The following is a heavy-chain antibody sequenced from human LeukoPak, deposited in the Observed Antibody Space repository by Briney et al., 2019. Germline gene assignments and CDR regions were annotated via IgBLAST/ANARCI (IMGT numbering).Heavy chain of an antibody. J-gene: IGHJ6*03. CDR2: IYHSGST. V-gene: IGHV4-38-2*02. Sequence: KPSETLSLTCTVSGYSISSGYYWGWIRPPPGKGLEWIGIIYHSGSTYYNPSLKSRVTISVDTSKNQFSLKLSSVTAADTAVYYCARDGRITIPNDFWSGYYSPIMDVWGKGTTVTVSS. D-gene: IGHD3-3*01. CDR3: ARDGRITIPNDFWSGYYSPIMDV. CDR1: GYSISSGYY.